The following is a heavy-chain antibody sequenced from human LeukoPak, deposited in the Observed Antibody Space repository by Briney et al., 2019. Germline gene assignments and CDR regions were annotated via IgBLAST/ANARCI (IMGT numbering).Heavy chain of an antibody. V-gene: IGHV4-34*01. J-gene: IGHJ5*02. Sequence: SETLSLTCAVYGGSFSGYYWSWIRQPPGKGLEWTGEINHSGSTNYNPSLKSRVTISVDTSKNQFSLKLSSVTAADTAVYYCARAWYSSSWYRGVRWFDPWGQGTLVTVSS. D-gene: IGHD6-13*01. CDR3: ARAWYSSSWYRGVRWFDP. CDR2: INHSGST. CDR1: GGSFSGYY.